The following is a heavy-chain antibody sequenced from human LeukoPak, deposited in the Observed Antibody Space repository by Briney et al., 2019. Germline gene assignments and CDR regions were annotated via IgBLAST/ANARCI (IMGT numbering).Heavy chain of an antibody. CDR2: IKGDGSKI. D-gene: IGHD6-19*01. Sequence: PGGSLRLSCAASGFTFTNYWMSWVRQAPGKGLEWVANIKGDGSKINYADSVRGRFTISRDNAKSSLYLQMNRLRAEDTALYYCARDESPGDNNGWYDAFDIWGQGTMVTVSS. J-gene: IGHJ3*02. CDR3: ARDESPGDNNGWYDAFDI. CDR1: GFTFTNYW. V-gene: IGHV3-7*01.